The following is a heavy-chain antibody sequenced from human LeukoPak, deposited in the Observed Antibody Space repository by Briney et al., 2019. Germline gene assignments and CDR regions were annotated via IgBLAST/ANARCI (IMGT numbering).Heavy chain of an antibody. CDR3: ARGRRVVVPAASRYDFDY. Sequence: ASVKVSCKASGYTFTSYDINWVRQATGQGLEWMGWMNPNSGNTGYAQKFQGRVTMTRNTSISTAYMELSSLRSEDTAVYYCARGRRVVVPAASRYDFDYWGQGTLVTVSS. CDR1: GYTFTSYD. V-gene: IGHV1-8*01. D-gene: IGHD2-2*01. CDR2: MNPNSGNT. J-gene: IGHJ4*02.